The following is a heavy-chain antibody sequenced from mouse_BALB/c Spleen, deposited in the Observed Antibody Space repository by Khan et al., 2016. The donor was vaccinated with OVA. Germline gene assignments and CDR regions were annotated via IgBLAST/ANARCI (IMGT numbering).Heavy chain of an antibody. J-gene: IGHJ3*01. V-gene: IGHV2-2*02. D-gene: IGHD2-4*01. Sequence: VQLQESGPGLVQPSQSLSITCTVSGFSLNNCSVHWVRQSPGKGLEWLGVIWSAGSTDYNAAFISRLTIRKDNSRSQVFFKMNSLQPNDTAIYYCARRGYDYGRGALFAYGGQGTLVTVSA. CDR3: ARRGYDYGRGALFAY. CDR1: GFSLNNCS. CDR2: IWSAGST.